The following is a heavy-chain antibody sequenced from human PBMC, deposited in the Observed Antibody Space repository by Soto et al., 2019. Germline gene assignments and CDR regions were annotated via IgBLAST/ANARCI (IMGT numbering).Heavy chain of an antibody. Sequence: GGSLRLSCAASGFTFSSYAMSWVRQAPGKGLEWVSAISGSGGSTYYADSVKGRFTISRDNSKNTLYLQMNSLRADDTAVYYCAKDTVAATLYYYYYGMDVWGQGTTVTVSS. J-gene: IGHJ6*02. CDR1: GFTFSSYA. CDR3: AKDTVAATLYYYYYGMDV. V-gene: IGHV3-23*01. CDR2: ISGSGGST. D-gene: IGHD2-15*01.